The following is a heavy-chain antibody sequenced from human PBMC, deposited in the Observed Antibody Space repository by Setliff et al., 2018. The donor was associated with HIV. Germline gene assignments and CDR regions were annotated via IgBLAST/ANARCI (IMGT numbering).Heavy chain of an antibody. CDR3: ARDVSWRVRTYIDY. CDR1: GFTFSTYS. Sequence: GGSLRLSCEASGFTFSTYSMNWVRQAPGKGLEWVSSISSSSRSKYYADSVKGRVTISRDNAKNSLYLQMNSMTAEDTAVYYCARDVSWRVRTYIDYWGQGALVTVSS. J-gene: IGHJ4*02. CDR2: ISSSSRSK. V-gene: IGHV3-21*01. D-gene: IGHD3-3*01.